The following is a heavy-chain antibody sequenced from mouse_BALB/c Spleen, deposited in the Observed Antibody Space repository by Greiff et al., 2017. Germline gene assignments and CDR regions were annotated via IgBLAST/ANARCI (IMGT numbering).Heavy chain of an antibody. CDR2: INPSTGYT. Sequence: VQLQQSGAELARPGASVKMSCKASGFTFTSYTMHWVKQRPGQGLEWIGYINPSTGYTEYNQKFKDKATLTADKTSSTAYMQLSSLTSEDSAVYYCARGYYGYAMDYWGQGTSVTVSS. CDR3: ARGYYGYAMDY. D-gene: IGHD1-1*01. J-gene: IGHJ4*01. V-gene: IGHV1-4*01. CDR1: GFTFTSYT.